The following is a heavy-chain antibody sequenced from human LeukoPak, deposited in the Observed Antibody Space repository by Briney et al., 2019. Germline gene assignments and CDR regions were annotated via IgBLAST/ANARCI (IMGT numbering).Heavy chain of an antibody. V-gene: IGHV3-23*01. CDR3: AXXPYYDFWSGPDY. J-gene: IGHJ4*02. CDR2: ISGSGGST. Sequence: GGSLRLSCAASGFTFSSYAMSWVRQAPGKGLEWVSAISGSGGSTYYADSVKGRFTISRDNSKNTLYLQMNSLRAEDTAVYYCAXXPYYDFWSGPDYWGQGTLVTVSS. D-gene: IGHD3-3*01. CDR1: GFTFSSYA.